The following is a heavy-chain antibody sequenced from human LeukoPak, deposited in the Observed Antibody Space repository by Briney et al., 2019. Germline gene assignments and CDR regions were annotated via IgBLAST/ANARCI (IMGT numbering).Heavy chain of an antibody. CDR1: GYLIRSGYY. CDR3: ARREDSAEWGNWFDP. Sequence: SETLSLTCVVSGYLIRSGYYWDWIRQSPGKGLEWIGSISHSGTSYYNPSLKSRVTISVDTSKNQFSLKLTSVTAADTAVYHCARREDSAEWGNWFDPWGQGTLVTVSS. D-gene: IGHD1-26*01. V-gene: IGHV4-38-2*01. J-gene: IGHJ5*02. CDR2: ISHSGTS.